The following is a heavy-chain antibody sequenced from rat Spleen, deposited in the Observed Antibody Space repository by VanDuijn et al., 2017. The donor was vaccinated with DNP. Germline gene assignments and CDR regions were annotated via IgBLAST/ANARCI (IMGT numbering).Heavy chain of an antibody. CDR3: ARDENGYVNYWFAY. J-gene: IGHJ3*01. V-gene: IGHV2-13*01. CDR2: IWGNGNT. CDR1: GFSLSSYG. Sequence: QVQLKESGPGLVQPSQTLSLTCTVSGFSLSSYGVIWVRQPPGKGLEWMGVIWGNGNTNYNSALKSRLSISRDTSKSQVYLKMNSLQTEDTATYYCARDENGYVNYWFAYWGQGTLVTVSS. D-gene: IGHD1-4*01.